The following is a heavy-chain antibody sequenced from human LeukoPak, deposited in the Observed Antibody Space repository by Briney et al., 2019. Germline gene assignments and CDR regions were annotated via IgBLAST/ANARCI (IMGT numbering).Heavy chain of an antibody. Sequence: PGRSLTPSCAASGFTFSDYDMHWVRQAPGEGLEWVAVISSVGGNKYYADSVKGRFAISRDTSKNTLYLQMNSLRPEDTAVYYCAKNSDFDSSGLSPWGQGTMVTVTS. V-gene: IGHV3-30*18. CDR2: ISSVGGNK. CDR1: GFTFSDYD. J-gene: IGHJ5*02. D-gene: IGHD3-22*01. CDR3: AKNSDFDSSGLSP.